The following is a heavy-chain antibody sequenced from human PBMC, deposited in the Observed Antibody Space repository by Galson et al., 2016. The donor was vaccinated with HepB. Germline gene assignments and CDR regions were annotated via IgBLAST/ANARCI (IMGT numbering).Heavy chain of an antibody. J-gene: IGHJ4*02. D-gene: IGHD5-18*01. Sequence: SLRLSCAASGFTFSRSWMTWVRQAPGGGLEWLANIKEDGSSTNHVDSVKGRFTISRDNAKSSLYLQMNSLRAEDTAIYYCARGPYSYGPFDYWGQGTLVTVSS. CDR3: ARGPYSYGPFDY. CDR1: GFTFSRSW. CDR2: IKEDGSST. V-gene: IGHV3-7*03.